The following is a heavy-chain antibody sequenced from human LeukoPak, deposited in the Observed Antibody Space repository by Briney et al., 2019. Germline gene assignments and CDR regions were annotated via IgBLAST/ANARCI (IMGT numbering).Heavy chain of an antibody. CDR2: ISWNSGSI. CDR3: ALAREYYDYVWGSYRYRDY. Sequence: GGSLRLSCAASGFTFDDYAMHWVRQAPGKGLEWVSGISWNSGSIGYADSVKGRFTISRDNAKNSLYLQMNSLRAEDTALYYCALAREYYDYVWGSYRYRDYWGQGTLVTVSS. D-gene: IGHD3-16*02. J-gene: IGHJ4*02. CDR1: GFTFDDYA. V-gene: IGHV3-9*01.